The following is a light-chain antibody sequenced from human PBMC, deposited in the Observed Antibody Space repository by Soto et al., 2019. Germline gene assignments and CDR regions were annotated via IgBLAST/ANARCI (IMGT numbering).Light chain of an antibody. CDR1: QSVSSTY. J-gene: IGKJ2*01. CDR3: QQYGSSPPYT. V-gene: IGKV3-20*01. Sequence: EIVLTQSPGTLSLSPGERATLSCRASQSVSSTYLAWYQQKPGQAPRLLIYGGSSRATGIPDRFSGSGSGTDFTLTISRLEPEDFAVYYCQQYGSSPPYTYGQGTKQEIK. CDR2: GGS.